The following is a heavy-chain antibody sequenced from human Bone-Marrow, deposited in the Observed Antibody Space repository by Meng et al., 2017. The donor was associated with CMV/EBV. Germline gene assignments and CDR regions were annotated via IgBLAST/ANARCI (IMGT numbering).Heavy chain of an antibody. CDR2: IGTAGDT. D-gene: IGHD2-2*01. CDR3: ARGPPGYCSSTSCYGGYFDY. V-gene: IGHV3-13*03. Sequence: GGSLRLSCAACGFTFSSYDMHWVRQATGKGLEWVSAIGTAGDTYYPGSVKGQFTISRDNAKNSLYLQMNSLRAEDTTLYYCARGPPGYCSSTSCYGGYFDYWGQGTLVTVSS. CDR1: GFTFSSYD. J-gene: IGHJ4*02.